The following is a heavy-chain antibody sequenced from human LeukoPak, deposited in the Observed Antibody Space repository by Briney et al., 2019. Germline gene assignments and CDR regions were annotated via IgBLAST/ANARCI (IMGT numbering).Heavy chain of an antibody. J-gene: IGHJ6*03. CDR2: IIPIFGTA. V-gene: IGHV1-69*05. CDR3: ARGVLGCSSTSCYGYYYYMDV. CDR1: GGTFSSYA. Sequence: ASVKVSCKASGGTFSSYAISWVRQAPGQGLEWMGGIIPIFGTANYAQKFQGRVTVTTDESTSTAYMELSSLRSEDTAVYYCARGVLGCSSTSCYGYYYYMDVWGKGTTVTVSS. D-gene: IGHD2-2*01.